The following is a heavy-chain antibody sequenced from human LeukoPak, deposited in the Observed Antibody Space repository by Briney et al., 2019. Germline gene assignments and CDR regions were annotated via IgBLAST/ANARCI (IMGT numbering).Heavy chain of an antibody. V-gene: IGHV1-18*01. CDR3: AREAAGSWQYYFDY. D-gene: IGHD6-13*01. Sequence: ASVKVSCKASGYTFTSYGISWVRQAPGQGLEWMGWISAYNGNTNYAQKLQGRVTMTTDTSTSTAYMELSSLRSEDTAVYYCAREAAGSWQYYFDYWGQGTLVTVSS. CDR1: GYTFTSYG. J-gene: IGHJ4*02. CDR2: ISAYNGNT.